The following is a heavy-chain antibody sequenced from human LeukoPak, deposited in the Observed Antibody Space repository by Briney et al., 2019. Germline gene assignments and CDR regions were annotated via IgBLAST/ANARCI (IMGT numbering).Heavy chain of an antibody. J-gene: IGHJ6*02. CDR1: GYTFTSYG. V-gene: IGHV1-18*01. CDR2: ISAYNGNT. CDR3: ARIGDTMVRDYGMHV. D-gene: IGHD3-10*01. Sequence: ASVKVSCKASGYTFTSYGISWVRQAPGQGLEWMGWISAYNGNTNYAQKLQGRVTMTTDTSTSTAYMELRSLRSDDTAVYYCARIGDTMVRDYGMHVWGQPTTVTVSS.